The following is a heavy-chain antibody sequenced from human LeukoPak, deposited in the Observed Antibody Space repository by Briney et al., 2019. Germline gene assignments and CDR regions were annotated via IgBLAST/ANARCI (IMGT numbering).Heavy chain of an antibody. CDR1: GFTFSHFG. V-gene: IGHV3-33*01. J-gene: IGHJ3*01. D-gene: IGHD1-26*01. CDR2: TFYNGGNK. CDR3: ARDRGGTYTVGGAFDV. Sequence: PGGSLRLSCAASGFTFSHFGMHWIRQAPGKGLEWVAVTFYNGGNKYYGDSVKGRFTISRDNSKNTHDLQMNSLRAEDTGVYYCARDRGGTYTVGGAFDVWGQGILATVSS.